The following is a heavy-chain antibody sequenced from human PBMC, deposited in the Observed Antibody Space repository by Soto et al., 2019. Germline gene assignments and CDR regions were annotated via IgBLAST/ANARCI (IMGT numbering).Heavy chain of an antibody. J-gene: IGHJ5*02. D-gene: IGHD4-4*01. Sequence: EVQLVESGGGLVQPGGSLRLSCAASGFTFSSYSMNWVRQAPGKGLEWVSYISSSSSTIYYADSVKGRFTISRDNAKNSLNLQMNSLRDEDTAVYYCARDYTGDDYNQPQTRYNWFDPWGQGTLVTVSS. V-gene: IGHV3-48*02. CDR1: GFTFSSYS. CDR2: ISSSSSTI. CDR3: ARDYTGDDYNQPQTRYNWFDP.